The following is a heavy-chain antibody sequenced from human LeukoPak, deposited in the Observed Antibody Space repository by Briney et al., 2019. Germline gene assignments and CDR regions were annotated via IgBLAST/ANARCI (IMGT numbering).Heavy chain of an antibody. V-gene: IGHV3-23*01. CDR1: GFTFNSYA. CDR2: ISGSGGTT. Sequence: PGGSLTLSCAASGFTFNSYAMTWVRQAPGKGLEWVSAISGSGGTTYYADSVRGRFTISRDNSKSTLSLQMNSLRAEDTAVYYCAKGLINDWSALEYWGQGTLVTVSS. CDR3: AKGLINDWSALEY. J-gene: IGHJ4*02. D-gene: IGHD3-9*01.